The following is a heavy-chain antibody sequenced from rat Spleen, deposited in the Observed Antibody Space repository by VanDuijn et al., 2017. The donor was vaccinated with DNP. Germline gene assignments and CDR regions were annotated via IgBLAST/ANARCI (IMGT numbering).Heavy chain of an antibody. CDR2: INKYSSTI. D-gene: IGHD1-11*01. CDR1: GFNFNDYW. V-gene: IGHV4-2*01. CDR3: SKGPNFGGYSDYFDY. Sequence: EVKLVESGGGLVQPGRSLKLSCAASGFNFNDYWMGWVRQAPGKGLEWIGEINKYSSTIIYSPSLKDKFTISRDNAQNTLYLQMSILGSEDTAIYYCSKGPNFGGYSDYFDYWGQGVMVTVSS. J-gene: IGHJ2*01.